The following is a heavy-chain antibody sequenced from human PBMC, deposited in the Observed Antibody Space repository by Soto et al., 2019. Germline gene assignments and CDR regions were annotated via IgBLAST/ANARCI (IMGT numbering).Heavy chain of an antibody. D-gene: IGHD3-16*01. Sequence: EVQLVESGGGLIQPGGSLTLTCAASRVTVNTNYMSWVRQSPGKGLEWVSLFESGGSIYYADSVKGRFTISRDNFKNTLSLQMNSLRVEDTAVYFCASTAVWKNAFEIWGQGTLVSVSS. J-gene: IGHJ3*02. CDR2: FESGGSI. V-gene: IGHV3-53*01. CDR3: ASTAVWKNAFEI. CDR1: RVTVNTNY.